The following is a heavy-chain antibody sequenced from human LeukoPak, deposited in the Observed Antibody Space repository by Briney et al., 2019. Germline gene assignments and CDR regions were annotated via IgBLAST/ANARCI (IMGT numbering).Heavy chain of an antibody. CDR2: ISGSSNSS. CDR1: GFTFSSYA. Sequence: PGGSLRLSCAASGFTFSSYAMTWVRQAPGKGLEWVSGISGSSNSSYYADSVKGRFTISRDYSNNTVYLQMNSLRAEDTAVYYCVKEGEVVITHRFDSWGQGTLVTVSS. V-gene: IGHV3-23*01. CDR3: VKEGEVVITHRFDS. J-gene: IGHJ4*02. D-gene: IGHD3-22*01.